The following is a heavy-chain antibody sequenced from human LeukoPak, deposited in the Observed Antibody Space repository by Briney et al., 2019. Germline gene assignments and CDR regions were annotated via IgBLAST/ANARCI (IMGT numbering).Heavy chain of an antibody. CDR1: GGSISGYY. CDR3: ARGVSYYGSSGYYNEYFQH. D-gene: IGHD3-22*01. CDR2: IYSSGST. Sequence: SETLSLSCAVSGGSISGYYWSWIRQPAGKGLEWIGRIYSSGSTNYNPSLESRVTVSVDTSKKQFSLNLSSVTAADTAVYYCARGVSYYGSSGYYNEYFQHWGQGTLVTVSS. J-gene: IGHJ1*01. V-gene: IGHV4-4*07.